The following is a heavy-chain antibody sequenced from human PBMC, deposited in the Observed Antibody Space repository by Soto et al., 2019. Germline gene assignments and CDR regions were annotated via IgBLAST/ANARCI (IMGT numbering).Heavy chain of an antibody. J-gene: IGHJ5*02. CDR2: ISYDGSNK. CDR3: ARALWVPGGSGSYSWFDP. D-gene: IGHD3-10*01. CDR1: GFTFSSYA. Sequence: PGGSLRLSCAASGFTFSSYAMHWVRQAPGKGLEWVAVISYDGSNKYYADSVKGRFTISRDNSKNTLYLQMNSLRAEDTAVYYCARALWVPGGSGSYSWFDPWGQGTLVTVSS. V-gene: IGHV3-30-3*01.